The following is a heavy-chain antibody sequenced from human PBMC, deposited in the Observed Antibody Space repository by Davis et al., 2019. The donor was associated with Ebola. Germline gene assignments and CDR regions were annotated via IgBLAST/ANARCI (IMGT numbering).Heavy chain of an antibody. CDR2: IFPGDSDT. D-gene: IGHD5-24*01. CDR1: GYSFTIYW. V-gene: IGHV5-51*01. J-gene: IGHJ4*02. CDR3: ARGTNGYNPGGYFDS. Sequence: GESLKISCKGSGYSFTIYWIVWVRQMPGKGLECMGIIFPGDSDTRYSPSFQGQVTISADKSITTAYLQWSSLKATDTAIYYCARGTNGYNPGGYFDSWGQGTLVTVSS.